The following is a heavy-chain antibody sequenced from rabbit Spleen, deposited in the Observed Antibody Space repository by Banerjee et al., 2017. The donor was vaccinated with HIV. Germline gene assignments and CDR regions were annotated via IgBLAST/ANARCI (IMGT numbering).Heavy chain of an antibody. CDR3: ARDLTGVIGWNFGW. CDR1: GDSFSGSSY. D-gene: IGHD1-1*01. J-gene: IGHJ4*01. CDR2: IDANGSGFT. V-gene: IGHV1S40*01. Sequence: QSLEESGGDLVKPGASLTLTCIASGDSFSGSSYMCWVRQAPGKGLEWIACIDANGSGFTYFASWAKGRFTISKTSSTTVTLQMTSLTAADTATYFCARDLTGVIGWNFGWWGPGTLVTVS.